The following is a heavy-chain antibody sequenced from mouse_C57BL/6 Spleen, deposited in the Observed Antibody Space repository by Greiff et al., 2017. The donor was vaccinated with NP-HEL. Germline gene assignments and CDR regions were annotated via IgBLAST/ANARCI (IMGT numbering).Heavy chain of an antibody. CDR3: ARYGGLRRTAYYFDY. D-gene: IGHD2-4*01. CDR2: INPNNGGT. CDR1: GYTFTDYN. V-gene: IGHV1-22*01. Sequence: EVQLQQSGPELVKPGASVKMSCKASGYTFTDYNMHWVKQSHGKSLEWIGYINPNNGGTSYNQKFKGKATLTVNKSSSTAYMERRSLTSEDSAVYYCARYGGLRRTAYYFDYWGQGTTLTVSS. J-gene: IGHJ2*01.